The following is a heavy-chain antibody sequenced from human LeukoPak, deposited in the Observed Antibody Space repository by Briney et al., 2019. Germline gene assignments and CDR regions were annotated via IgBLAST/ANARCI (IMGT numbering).Heavy chain of an antibody. D-gene: IGHD3-22*01. CDR2: INPNSGGT. CDR3: ARVHDSSGYQYWYFDL. Sequence: ASAKVSCKASGYTFTGYYMHWVRQAPGQGLEWMGWINPNSGGTNYAQKFQGRVTMTRDTSISTAYMELSRLRSDDTAVYYCARVHDSSGYQYWYFDLWGRGTLVTVSS. CDR1: GYTFTGYY. J-gene: IGHJ2*01. V-gene: IGHV1-2*02.